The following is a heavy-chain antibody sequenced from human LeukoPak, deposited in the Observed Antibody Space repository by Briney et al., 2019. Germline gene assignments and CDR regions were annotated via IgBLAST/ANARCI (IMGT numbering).Heavy chain of an antibody. CDR1: GGTFSSYA. V-gene: IGHV1-69*04. CDR2: IIPILGIA. D-gene: IGHD3-3*01. Sequence: SVKVSCKASGGTFSSYAIGWVRQAPGQGLEWMGRIIPILGIANYAQKFQGRVTITADKSTSTAYMELSSLRSEDTAVYYCAGERITIFGVAPFDYWGQGTLVTVSS. CDR3: AGERITIFGVAPFDY. J-gene: IGHJ4*02.